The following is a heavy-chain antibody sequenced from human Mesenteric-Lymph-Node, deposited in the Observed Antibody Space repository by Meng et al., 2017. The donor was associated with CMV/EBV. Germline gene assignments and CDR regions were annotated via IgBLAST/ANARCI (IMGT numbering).Heavy chain of an antibody. CDR2: IRYDGSND. D-gene: IGHD6-13*01. CDR3: ARRGIAADFSPRPDY. J-gene: IGHJ4*02. V-gene: IGHV3-30*02. Sequence: GESLKISCVVSGLKFSAYGMHWVRQARGKGPEWVASIRYDGSNDNYGESVKGRFTISRDNSKNTLYLQMNSLRVEDTAVYYCARRGIAADFSPRPDYWGQGTQVTVSS. CDR1: GLKFSAYG.